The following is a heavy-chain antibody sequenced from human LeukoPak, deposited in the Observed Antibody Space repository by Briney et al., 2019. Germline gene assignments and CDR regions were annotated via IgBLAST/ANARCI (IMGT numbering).Heavy chain of an antibody. V-gene: IGHV3-53*01. CDR3: ARANEDLVVTATNYYFDY. Sequence: PGGSLRLSCAASGFTVSTTYMSWVRQAPGKGLEWVSLIYVDGRTYYADSVKGRFTISRDNSKNTLYLQVNSLRAEDTAVYYCARANEDLVVTATNYYFDYWGQGTLVTVSS. CDR2: IYVDGRT. D-gene: IGHD2-21*02. CDR1: GFTVSTTY. J-gene: IGHJ4*02.